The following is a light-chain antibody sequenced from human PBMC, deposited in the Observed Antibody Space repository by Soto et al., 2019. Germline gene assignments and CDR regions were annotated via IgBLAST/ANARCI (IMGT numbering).Light chain of an antibody. CDR3: QTWGTGSVV. V-gene: IGLV4-69*01. CDR2: LNSDGSH. J-gene: IGLJ2*01. Sequence: QLVLTQSPSASASLGASVKLTCTLSSGHSAYAIAWHQQQPETGPRYLMKLNSDGSHTKGDGIPDRFSGSSSGAERYLTISSLQSEDEADYYCQTWGTGSVVFGGGTKLTVL. CDR1: SGHSAYA.